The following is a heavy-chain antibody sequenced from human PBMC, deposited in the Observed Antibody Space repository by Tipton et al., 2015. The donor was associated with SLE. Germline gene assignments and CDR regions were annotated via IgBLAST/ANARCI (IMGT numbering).Heavy chain of an antibody. CDR1: GYTFTTYG. J-gene: IGHJ3*01. Sequence: QLVQSGAEVKKPGASVKVSCKASGYTFTTYGISWVRQAPGQGLEWMGWMNPNSGNTGYAQKFQGRVTMTRDTSISTAYMELSSLRSEDTAVYYCARRMRSGPVLRWTDALDVWGQGTKVTVSS. V-gene: IGHV1-8*02. D-gene: IGHD2-21*01. CDR2: MNPNSGNT. CDR3: ARRMRSGPVLRWTDALDV.